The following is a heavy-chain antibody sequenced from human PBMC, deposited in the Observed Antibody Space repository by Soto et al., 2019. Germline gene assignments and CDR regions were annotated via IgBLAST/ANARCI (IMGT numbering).Heavy chain of an antibody. CDR2: MNPNSGKA. CDR3: ARGLVVVSATYWYFDL. Sequence: QVQLVQSGAEVKKPGASVKVSCKASGYTFTSYDINWVRQAAAQGSEWIGWMNPNSGKAVYVQKFQGRVAMDGNTSMSTAYMEPSGLRSDDTAVYFCARGLVVVSATYWYFDLWGRGTLVTVSS. CDR1: GYTFTSYD. D-gene: IGHD2-15*01. V-gene: IGHV1-8*01. J-gene: IGHJ2*01.